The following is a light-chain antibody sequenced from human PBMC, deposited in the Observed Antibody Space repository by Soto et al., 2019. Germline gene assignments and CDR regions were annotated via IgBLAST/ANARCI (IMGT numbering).Light chain of an antibody. Sequence: SYELTQPPSVSVAPGQTARITCGGSNIGRKSVHWYQQKPGHAPVVVVYDDRDRPSGIPERFSGSNSGNTATLTISRVEAGDEADYYCQLWDSNSDHVVFGGGTKLTVL. J-gene: IGLJ2*01. V-gene: IGLV3-21*02. CDR3: QLWDSNSDHVV. CDR2: DDR. CDR1: NIGRKS.